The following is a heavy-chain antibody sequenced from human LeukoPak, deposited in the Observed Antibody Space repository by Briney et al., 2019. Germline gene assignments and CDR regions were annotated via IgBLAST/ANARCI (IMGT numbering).Heavy chain of an antibody. CDR2: ICTAGDP. Sequence: PGGSLRLSCAASGFTFSSYDMHRVRQATGKGLEWVSAICTAGDPYYPVSVMGRFTISKENAKNSLYLQMNSLRAGDTAVYYCARALAAAGPGGDYYYYYGMDVWGKGTTVTVSS. J-gene: IGHJ6*04. CDR3: ARALAAAGPGGDYYYYYGMDV. CDR1: GFTFSSYD. D-gene: IGHD6-13*01. V-gene: IGHV3-13*05.